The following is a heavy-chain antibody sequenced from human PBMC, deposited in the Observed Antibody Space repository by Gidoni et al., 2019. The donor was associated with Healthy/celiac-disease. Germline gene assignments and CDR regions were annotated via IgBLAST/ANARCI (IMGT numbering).Heavy chain of an antibody. J-gene: IGHJ4*02. CDR3: ARDSSDHYMDY. CDR2: IYYSGST. Sequence: QVQLQASGPGLVKPSQTLSLTCTVSGGSISSGGYYWCWIRQHPGKGLEWIGYIYYSGSTYYNPSLKSRVTISVDTSKNQFSLKLSSVTAADTAVYYCARDSSDHYMDYWGQGTLVTVSS. D-gene: IGHD3-22*01. V-gene: IGHV4-31*03. CDR1: GGSISSGGYY.